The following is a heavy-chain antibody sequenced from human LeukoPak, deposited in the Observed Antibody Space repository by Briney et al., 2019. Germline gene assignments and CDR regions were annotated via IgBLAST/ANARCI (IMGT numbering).Heavy chain of an antibody. Sequence: PGGSLRLSCVASGFTFSDYYMTWVRQAPGKGLEWVSSISSSARTIYYADSVKGRFTISRDNAKNSLYLQMNSLRAEDTAVYYCARCSNSYDTGGYYRCPLDYWGQGTLVTVSS. CDR1: GFTFSDYY. CDR3: ARCSNSYDTGGYYRCPLDY. V-gene: IGHV3-11*04. D-gene: IGHD3-22*01. J-gene: IGHJ4*02. CDR2: ISSSARTI.